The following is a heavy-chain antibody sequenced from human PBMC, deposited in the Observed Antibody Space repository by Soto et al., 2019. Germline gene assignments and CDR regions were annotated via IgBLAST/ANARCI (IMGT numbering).Heavy chain of an antibody. D-gene: IGHD3-3*01. Sequence: PGGSLRLSCAASGFTFSSYSMNWVSQAPGKGLEWVSSISSSSSYIYYADSVKGRFTISRDNAKNSLYLQMNSLRAEDTAVYYCARDRSRITIFGVVINDGMDVWGQGTTVTVSS. CDR2: ISSSSSYI. J-gene: IGHJ6*02. CDR3: ARDRSRITIFGVVINDGMDV. V-gene: IGHV3-21*01. CDR1: GFTFSSYS.